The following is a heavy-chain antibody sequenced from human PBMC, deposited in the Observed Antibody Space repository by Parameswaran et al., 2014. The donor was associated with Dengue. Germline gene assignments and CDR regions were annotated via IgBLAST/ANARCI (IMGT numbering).Heavy chain of an antibody. D-gene: IGHD6-6*01. V-gene: IGHV4-34*01. J-gene: IGHJ1*01. Sequence: WIRQPPGKGLEWIGEINHSGSTNYNPSLKSRVTVSVDTSKNQFSLKLSSVTAADTAVYYCARNDVAARHKYFQYWGQGTLVTVSS. CDR2: INHSGST. CDR3: ARNDVAARHKYFQY.